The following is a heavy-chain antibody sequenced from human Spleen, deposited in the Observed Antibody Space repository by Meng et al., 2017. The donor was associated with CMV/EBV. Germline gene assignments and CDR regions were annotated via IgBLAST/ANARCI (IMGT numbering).Heavy chain of an antibody. CDR3: TREPRPYRGSYHFDY. CDR2: VAYDGLTK. J-gene: IGHJ4*02. Sequence: SGFISSTHGMHWVRQAPGKGLEWVAVVAYDGLTKYYADSVKGRFTISRDSSNDTVYLQMDSLRPEDTAVYFCTREPRPYRGSYHFDYWGQGTLVTVSS. D-gene: IGHD1-26*01. CDR1: GFISSTHG. V-gene: IGHV3-30*03.